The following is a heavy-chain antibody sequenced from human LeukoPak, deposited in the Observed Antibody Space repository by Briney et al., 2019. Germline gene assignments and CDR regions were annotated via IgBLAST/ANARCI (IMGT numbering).Heavy chain of an antibody. CDR1: GFTFNSHG. D-gene: IGHD5-18*01. J-gene: IGHJ4*02. CDR2: IRNDGSNQ. Sequence: GGSLRLSCAASGFTFNSHGMHWVRQAPGKGLEWVAFIRNDGSNQYYADSVKGRFTISRDTSKNTLFLQLNSLKLEDTAVYYCARDSPERGYSYGPLDNYFDYWGQGTLVTVSS. V-gene: IGHV3-30*02. CDR3: ARDSPERGYSYGPLDNYFDY.